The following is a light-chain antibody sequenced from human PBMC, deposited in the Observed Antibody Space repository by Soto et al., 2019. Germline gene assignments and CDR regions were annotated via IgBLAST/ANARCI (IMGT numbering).Light chain of an antibody. Sequence: EIVMTQSPATLSVSPGERATLSCRASQGVSSNLAWYQQKPGQAPRLLIYAASTRATGIPARFSGSGSGTEFTLTISSLQSEDFAVYYCQQSNNWPPYTFGQGTKLEIK. CDR1: QGVSSN. V-gene: IGKV3-15*01. CDR2: AAS. CDR3: QQSNNWPPYT. J-gene: IGKJ2*01.